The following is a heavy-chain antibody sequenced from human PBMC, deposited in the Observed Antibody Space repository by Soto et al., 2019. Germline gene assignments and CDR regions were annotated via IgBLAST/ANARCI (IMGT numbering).Heavy chain of an antibody. D-gene: IGHD3-16*02. CDR1: GGSVSSGDYY. CDR3: ARLCPQSDYVGGGYHYHFVY. V-gene: IGHV4-31*01. Sequence: QVQLQESGPGLVKHSQTLSLTCTVSGGSVSSGDYYWSLVRQHPGKGLEWIGYIYYSGTTYYNPSLMILLTISVDTSKTQFSLKLRSVTAADSAVYYFARLCPQSDYVGGGYHYHFVYWVQGTLVTVSA. CDR2: IYYSGTT. J-gene: IGHJ4*02.